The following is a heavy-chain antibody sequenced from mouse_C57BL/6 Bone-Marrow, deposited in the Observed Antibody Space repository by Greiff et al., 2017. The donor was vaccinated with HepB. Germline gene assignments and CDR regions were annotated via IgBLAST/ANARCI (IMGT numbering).Heavy chain of an antibody. CDR3: ASAYYSKDMRYFDV. J-gene: IGHJ1*03. D-gene: IGHD2-5*01. CDR2: IYPGDGDT. Sequence: QVQLKQSGAELVKPGASVKISCKASGYAFSSYWMNWVKQRPGKGLEWIGQIYPGDGDTNYNGKFKGKATLTADKSSSTAYMQLSSLTSEDSAVYFCASAYYSKDMRYFDVWGTGTTVTVSS. V-gene: IGHV1-80*01. CDR1: GYAFSSYW.